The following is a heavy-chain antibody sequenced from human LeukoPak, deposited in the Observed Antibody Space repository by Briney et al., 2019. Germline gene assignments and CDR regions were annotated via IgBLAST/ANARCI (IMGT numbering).Heavy chain of an antibody. CDR1: GFTVSSKY. CDR2: IYSGGST. J-gene: IGHJ3*02. V-gene: IGHV3-66*01. Sequence: HPGGSLRLSCAASGFTVSSKYMSWVRQVPGKGLEWVSVIYSGGSTYYADSVKGRFTISRDNSKNTLYLQLNSLRAEDTAVYYCARGDDAFDIWGQGTLVTVSS. CDR3: ARGDDAFDI.